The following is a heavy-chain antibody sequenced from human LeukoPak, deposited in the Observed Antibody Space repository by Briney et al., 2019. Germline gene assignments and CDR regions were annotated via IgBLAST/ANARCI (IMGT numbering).Heavy chain of an antibody. CDR3: ARGVGYSSSSNFDY. V-gene: IGHV3-21*01. Sequence: GGSLRLSCAASGFTFSSYSMNWVRQAPGKGLEWVSSISSSSSYIYYADSVKGRFTIPRDNAKNSLYLQMNSLRAEDTAVYYCARGVGYSSSSNFDYWGQGTLVTVSS. D-gene: IGHD6-6*01. CDR2: ISSSSSYI. CDR1: GFTFSSYS. J-gene: IGHJ4*02.